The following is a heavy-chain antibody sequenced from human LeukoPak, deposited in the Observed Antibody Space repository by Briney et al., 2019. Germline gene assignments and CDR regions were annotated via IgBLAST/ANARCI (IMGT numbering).Heavy chain of an antibody. CDR3: ARETDIVVVPAPSDAFDI. Sequence: GGSLRLSCAASGFTFSSYSMNWVRQAPGQGLEWMGWINAGNGNTKYSQKLQGRVTITRDTSANTAYVELSSLRSEDTAVYYCARETDIVVVPAPSDAFDIWGQGTMVTVSS. J-gene: IGHJ3*02. D-gene: IGHD2-2*01. CDR2: INAGNGNT. CDR1: GFTFSSYS. V-gene: IGHV1-3*01.